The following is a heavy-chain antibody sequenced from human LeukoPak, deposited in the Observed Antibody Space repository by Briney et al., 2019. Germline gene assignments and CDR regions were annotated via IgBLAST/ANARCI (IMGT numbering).Heavy chain of an antibody. CDR1: GYTFTSYG. D-gene: IGHD3-22*01. V-gene: IGHV1-69*04. Sequence: GASVKVSCKASGYTFTSYGISWVRQAPGQGLEWMGRIIPILGIANYAQKFQGRVTITADKSTSTAYMELSSLRSEDTAVYYCARGNYYDSSGYYPRAYYFDYWGQGTLVTVSS. CDR3: ARGNYYDSSGYYPRAYYFDY. J-gene: IGHJ4*02. CDR2: IIPILGIA.